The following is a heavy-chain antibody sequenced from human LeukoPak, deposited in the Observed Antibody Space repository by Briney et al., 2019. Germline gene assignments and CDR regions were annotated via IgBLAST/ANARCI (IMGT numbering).Heavy chain of an antibody. CDR1: DDSINTYY. V-gene: IGHV4-4*08. D-gene: IGHD2-21*02. Sequence: SETLSLTCTVSDDSINTYYWSWIRQPPGKALECIGYIYRSGDTNSNPSLKGRVTMSLDTSNRQFSLQLRSVTAADTAVYFCARTARVFDHWGQGLLVTVSS. CDR3: ARTARVFDH. CDR2: IYRSGDT. J-gene: IGHJ4*02.